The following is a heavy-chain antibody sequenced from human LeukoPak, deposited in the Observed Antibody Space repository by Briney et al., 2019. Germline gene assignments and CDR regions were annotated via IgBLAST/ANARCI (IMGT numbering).Heavy chain of an antibody. V-gene: IGHV3-33*01. J-gene: IGHJ4*02. CDR3: ASSTITATLDY. Sequence: GGSLRLSCAASGFTFSSYGMHWVRQAPGKGLEWVAVIWYDGSNKYYADSVKGRFTFSRDNSKNTLYLQMNSLRAEDTAVYYCASSTITATLDYWGQGTLVTVSS. D-gene: IGHD5-24*01. CDR1: GFTFSSYG. CDR2: IWYDGSNK.